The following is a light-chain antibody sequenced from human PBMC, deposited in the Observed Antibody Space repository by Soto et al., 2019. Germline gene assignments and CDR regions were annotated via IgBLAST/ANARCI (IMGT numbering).Light chain of an antibody. CDR1: SSDVGGYNY. CDR2: DVS. CDR3: SSYTSTTTRV. J-gene: IGLJ1*01. Sequence: QSALTQPASVSGSPGQSITISCTGTSSDVGGYNYVSWYQQHPGKAPKLMIYDVSNRPSGVSNRFSGSKSGNTASLTISGLQGEDEGDYYCSSYTSTTTRVFGTGTKVTVL. V-gene: IGLV2-14*01.